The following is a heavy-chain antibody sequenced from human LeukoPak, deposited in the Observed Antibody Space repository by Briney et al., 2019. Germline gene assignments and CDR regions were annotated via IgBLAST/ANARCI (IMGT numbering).Heavy chain of an antibody. D-gene: IGHD3-22*01. V-gene: IGHV4-59*01. Sequence: SETLSLTCTVSGGSISSEYWSWIRQPPGKGVEWIGYIQYSGSTNYNPSLKSRVTISVDTSKNQFSLKLSSVTAADTAVYYCARMYHYDRSGYYSFDYWGQGTLVTVSS. CDR2: IQYSGST. J-gene: IGHJ4*02. CDR1: GGSISSEY. CDR3: ARMYHYDRSGYYSFDY.